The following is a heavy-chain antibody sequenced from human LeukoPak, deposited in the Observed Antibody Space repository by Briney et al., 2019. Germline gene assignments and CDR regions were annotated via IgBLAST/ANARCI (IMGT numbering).Heavy chain of an antibody. J-gene: IGHJ4*02. D-gene: IGHD2-2*01. CDR3: ARVGLTPYQLFGDY. V-gene: IGHV4-59*08. Sequence: SETLSLTCTVSGDSMTYSYWSWIRQPPGKGLEWLGNVYLSVSVKSNPSLKSRVTISLDTSKKQLSLRLSSVTAADTAVYYCARVGLTPYQLFGDYWGQGTLVTVSS. CDR1: GDSMTYSY. CDR2: VYLSVSV.